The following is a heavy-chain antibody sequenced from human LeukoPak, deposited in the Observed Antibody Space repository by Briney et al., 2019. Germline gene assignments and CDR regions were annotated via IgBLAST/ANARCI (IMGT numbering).Heavy chain of an antibody. CDR3: ARDVGYRSGWHWEN. J-gene: IGHJ4*02. CDR2: NNPNSGDT. V-gene: IGHV1-2*02. CDR1: GYTFTDYH. D-gene: IGHD6-19*01. Sequence: ASVKVSCKASGYTFTDYHMHWVRQAPGQGLEWMGWNNPNSGDTNYAQKFQGRVTMTRDTSITTAYMQLSRLRSDDTAVYYCARDVGYRSGWHWENWGLGTLVTVSS.